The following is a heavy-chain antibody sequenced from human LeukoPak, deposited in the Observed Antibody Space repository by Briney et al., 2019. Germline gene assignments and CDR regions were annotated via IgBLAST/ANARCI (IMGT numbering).Heavy chain of an antibody. V-gene: IGHV3-13*01. J-gene: IGHJ5*02. Sequence: GGSLRLSCEVSGFTFSSYDMHWVRQTAGKGLEWVSGIGTTGDTHYPDSVKGRFTVSRENAKNSLYLQMNSLRAGDTAVYYCARGKRYSSSWFYNRFDPWGQGTLVTVSS. CDR1: GFTFSSYD. CDR2: IGTTGDT. D-gene: IGHD6-13*01. CDR3: ARGKRYSSSWFYNRFDP.